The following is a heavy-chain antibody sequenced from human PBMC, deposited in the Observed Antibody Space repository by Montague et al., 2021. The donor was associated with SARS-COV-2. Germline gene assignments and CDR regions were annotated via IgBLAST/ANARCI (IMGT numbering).Heavy chain of an antibody. Sequence: SETLSLTCTVSDGSMSDHCWAWIRQPPGKGLEWLAYIYYSGGINSNASLKSRVTMSVDTSKNQFSLKLTSVTAADTAVYYCARAVSVRRAVNWFDPWGQGTLVTVSS. V-gene: IGHV4-59*11. CDR3: ARAVSVRRAVNWFDP. D-gene: IGHD3-10*01. J-gene: IGHJ5*02. CDR2: IYYSGGI. CDR1: DGSMSDHC.